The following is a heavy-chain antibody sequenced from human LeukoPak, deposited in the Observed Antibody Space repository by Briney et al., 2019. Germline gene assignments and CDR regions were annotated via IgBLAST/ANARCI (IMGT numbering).Heavy chain of an antibody. J-gene: IGHJ5*01. Sequence: ASVTVSCKATSRINWVRQAPGQGLAGMGWIGTYGGDTYYAQKFQGRITVTTDTSTSTVYMELRNLRSDDTAVYYCARDLWNFYDDSGYNRDFDSWGQGTLVTVSS. CDR2: IGTYGGDT. CDR3: ARDLWNFYDDSGYNRDFDS. V-gene: IGHV1-18*01. D-gene: IGHD3-22*01. CDR1: TSR.